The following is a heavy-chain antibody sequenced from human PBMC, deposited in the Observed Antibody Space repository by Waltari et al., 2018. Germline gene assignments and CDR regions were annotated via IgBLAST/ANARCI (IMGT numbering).Heavy chain of an antibody. V-gene: IGHV3-74*01. CDR1: GFTFSRYW. CDR3: ARVATKTYSSPVPGRPYYYGMDV. CDR2: INSEGSST. J-gene: IGHJ6*02. D-gene: IGHD3-22*01. Sequence: EEQLVESGGGLAQPGESLRLSCAASGFTFSRYWMDWVRQAPGKGLVGVSRINSEGSSTTYADSVKGRFTISRDNAKNTLYVQMNRLRAEDTAVYYCARVATKTYSSPVPGRPYYYGMDVWGQGTTVTVSS.